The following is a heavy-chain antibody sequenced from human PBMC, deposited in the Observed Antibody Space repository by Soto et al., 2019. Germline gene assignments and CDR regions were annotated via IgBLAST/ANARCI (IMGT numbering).Heavy chain of an antibody. CDR2: INPILSMS. CDR1: GDTFSFYS. CDR3: ASSYGSGYRAFDY. D-gene: IGHD3-10*01. J-gene: IGHJ4*02. V-gene: IGHV1-69*02. Sequence: QVQLVQSGAEVKKPGSSVRVSCKASGDTFSFYSINWVRQAPGLGLEWMGRINPILSMSNYAQRFQGRVTVTADKSTSTAYMELSSLRSEDMAMYYCASSYGSGYRAFDYWGQGALVTVSS.